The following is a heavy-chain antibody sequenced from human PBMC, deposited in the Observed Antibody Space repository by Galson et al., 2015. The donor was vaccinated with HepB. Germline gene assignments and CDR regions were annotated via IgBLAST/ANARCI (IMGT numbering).Heavy chain of an antibody. CDR1: GYTFTNYA. D-gene: IGHD6-13*01. J-gene: IGHJ4*02. CDR3: ARQSASADTNQFDY. V-gene: IGHV7-4-1*02. CDR2: INTNTGNP. Sequence: SVKVSCKASGYTFTNYAMNWVRQAPGQGLEWMGWINTNTGNPTYAQGFTGRFVFSLDTSVSTANLQITSLKAEDTAVYYCARQSASADTNQFDYWGQGTLVTVSS.